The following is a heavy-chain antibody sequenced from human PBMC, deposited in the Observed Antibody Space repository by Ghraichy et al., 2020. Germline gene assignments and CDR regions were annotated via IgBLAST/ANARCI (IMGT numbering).Heavy chain of an antibody. V-gene: IGHV3-53*01. D-gene: IGHD4-17*01. CDR2: IYSGGST. CDR1: GFTVSSNY. CDR3: ARDSHGDYPYYYYGMDV. J-gene: IGHJ6*02. Sequence: LSLTCAASGFTVSSNYMSWVRQAPGKGLEWVSVIYSGGSTYYADSVKGRFTISRDNSKNTLYLQMNSLRAEYTAVYYCARDSHGDYPYYYYGMDVWGQGTTVTVSS.